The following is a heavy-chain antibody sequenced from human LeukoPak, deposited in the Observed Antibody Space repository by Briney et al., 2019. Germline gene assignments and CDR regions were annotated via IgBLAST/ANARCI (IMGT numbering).Heavy chain of an antibody. J-gene: IGHJ4*02. CDR1: GFTFSSYA. CDR2: ISGSGGST. Sequence: TGGSLRLSCAASGFTFSSYAMSWVRQAPGKGLEWVSAISGSGGSTYYADSVKGRITISRDNSKNTLYLQMNSLRAEDTAVYYCAKRGNDYGDSKWSIPPDGYWGQGTLVTVSS. D-gene: IGHD4-17*01. V-gene: IGHV3-23*01. CDR3: AKRGNDYGDSKWSIPPDGY.